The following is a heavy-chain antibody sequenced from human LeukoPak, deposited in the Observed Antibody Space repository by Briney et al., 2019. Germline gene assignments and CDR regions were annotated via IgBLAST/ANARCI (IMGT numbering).Heavy chain of an antibody. Sequence: GGSLRLSCAASGFTFSNYWMRWVRQAAGKGLEGVANIKQEGIETYHVDSVKGRFTISRHNAKNSLYLQMSSLRAEDTAVYYCTRNYVVVPNGDWFGPWGQGTLVTVSS. V-gene: IGHV3-7*01. CDR2: IKQEGIET. J-gene: IGHJ5*02. D-gene: IGHD2-2*01. CDR1: GFTFSNYW. CDR3: TRNYVVVPNGDWFGP.